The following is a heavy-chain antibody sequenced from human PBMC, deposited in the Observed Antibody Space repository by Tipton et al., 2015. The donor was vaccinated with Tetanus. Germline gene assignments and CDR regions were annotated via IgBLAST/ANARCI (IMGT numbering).Heavy chain of an antibody. CDR1: GGSINNYY. CDR3: ARSHVFRFTLFGEELPRSGRFDA. V-gene: IGHV4-59*01. J-gene: IGHJ5*02. CDR2: IYDSGST. D-gene: IGHD3-10*02. Sequence: TLSLTCTVSGGSINNYYWNWLRQSPGKTLEWIGNIYDSGSTDYNPSLQSRARISLDTAKNQFSLKLRSVTAADTAVYYCARSHVFRFTLFGEELPRSGRFDAWGQGALVTVSS.